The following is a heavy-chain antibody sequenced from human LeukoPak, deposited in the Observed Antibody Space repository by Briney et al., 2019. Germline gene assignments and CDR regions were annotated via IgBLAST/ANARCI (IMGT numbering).Heavy chain of an antibody. CDR1: GGTFSGYA. CDR3: ARDNLSSGYVGGTFDY. Sequence: ASVKVSCKASGGTFSGYAISWVRQAPGQGLEWMGRIIPIFGTANYAQKFQGRVTITADKSTSTAYMELSSLGSEDTAVYYCARDNLSSGYVGGTFDYWGQGTLVTVSS. J-gene: IGHJ4*02. CDR2: IIPIFGTA. D-gene: IGHD6-19*01. V-gene: IGHV1-69*06.